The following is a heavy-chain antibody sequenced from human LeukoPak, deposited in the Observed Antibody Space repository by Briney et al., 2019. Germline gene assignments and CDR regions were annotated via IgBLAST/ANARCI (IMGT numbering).Heavy chain of an antibody. V-gene: IGHV3-23*01. D-gene: IGHD4-11*01. Sequence: PGGSLRLSCAASGFTFSSYSMNWVRQAPGKGLEWVSAISGSGGSTYYADSVKGRFTISRDNSKNTLYLQMNSLRAEDTAVYYCAKVPPPNFGQPVTEAFDIWGQGTMVTVSS. CDR3: AKVPPPNFGQPVTEAFDI. CDR2: ISGSGGST. CDR1: GFTFSSYS. J-gene: IGHJ3*02.